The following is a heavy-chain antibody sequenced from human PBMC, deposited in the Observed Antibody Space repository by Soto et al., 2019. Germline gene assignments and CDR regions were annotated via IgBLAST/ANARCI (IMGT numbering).Heavy chain of an antibody. V-gene: IGHV1-69*06. CDR3: AREGGYSYGYLAY. CDR2: IIPIFGTA. CDR1: GGTFSSYA. Sequence: GTSVKVSCKASGGTFSSYAISWVRQAPGQGLEWMGGIIPIFGTANYAQKFQGRVTITADKSTSTAYMELSSLRSEDAAVYYCAREGGYSYGYLAYWGQGSQVTIAS. D-gene: IGHD5-18*01. J-gene: IGHJ4*02.